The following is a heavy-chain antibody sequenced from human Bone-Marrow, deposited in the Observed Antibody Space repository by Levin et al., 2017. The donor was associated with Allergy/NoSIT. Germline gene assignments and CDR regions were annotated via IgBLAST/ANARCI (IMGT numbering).Heavy chain of an antibody. CDR1: GLSFSGYS. CDR3: VISPRPMRRGVIITVSLVEY. V-gene: IGHV3-64D*06. Sequence: SGGSLRLSCSVSGLSFSGYSMHWVRQVPGKGLEYVSAISPNGGNTYYADSVKGRFTISRDHSTHTVYLQMSRLRPEDSAVYYCVISPRPMRRGVIITVSLVEYWGQGTLVNVSS. J-gene: IGHJ4*02. D-gene: IGHD3-10*01. CDR2: ISPNGGNT.